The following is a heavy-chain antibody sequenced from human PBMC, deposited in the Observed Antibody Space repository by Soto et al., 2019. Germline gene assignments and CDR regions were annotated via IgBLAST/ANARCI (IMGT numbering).Heavy chain of an antibody. Sequence: GGSLRLSCAASGFTFSTYSMNWVRQAPGKGLEWVSSISGSGNYTHYADFLRGRFTISRDNAKTSLYLQMNSLRAEDTAVYYCAREGINNYNEYYFDSWGQGTVVTAPQ. V-gene: IGHV3-21*01. CDR3: AREGINNYNEYYFDS. CDR1: GFTFSTYS. J-gene: IGHJ4*02. CDR2: ISGSGNYT. D-gene: IGHD4-4*01.